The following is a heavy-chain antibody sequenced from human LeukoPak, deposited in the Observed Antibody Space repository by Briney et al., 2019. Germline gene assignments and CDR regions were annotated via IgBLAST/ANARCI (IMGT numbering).Heavy chain of an antibody. J-gene: IGHJ4*02. V-gene: IGHV3-30*18. CDR2: ISYDGSNK. CDR1: GFTISSYG. D-gene: IGHD3-22*01. CDR3: AKDHPYYDSSGYPDY. Sequence: PGRSLRLSCAASGFTISSYGMHWVSQARGKGLEWVAVISYDGSNKYYADSVKGRFTISRDNSKNTLYLQMNSLRAEDTAVYYCAKDHPYYDSSGYPDYWGQGTLVTVSS.